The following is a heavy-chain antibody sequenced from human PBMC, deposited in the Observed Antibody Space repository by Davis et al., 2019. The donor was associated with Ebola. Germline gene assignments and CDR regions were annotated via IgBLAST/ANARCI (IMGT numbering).Heavy chain of an antibody. J-gene: IGHJ4*02. D-gene: IGHD6-13*01. Sequence: ASVKVSCKASGYTFTGNYIQWVRQAPGQGLEWMGRINPNSGGTNYAQKFQGRVTMSRDTSTSTAYMEMSRLRSDDTAVYYCARGSSSPYWGQGTLVTVSS. V-gene: IGHV1-2*06. CDR2: INPNSGGT. CDR1: GYTFTGNY. CDR3: ARGSSSPY.